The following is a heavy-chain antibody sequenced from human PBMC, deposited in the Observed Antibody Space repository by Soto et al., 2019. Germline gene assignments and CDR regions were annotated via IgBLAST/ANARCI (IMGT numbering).Heavy chain of an antibody. D-gene: IGHD6-19*01. CDR1: RVAVSKFI. J-gene: IGHJ6*02. Sequence: QAQLEQSGGEVKKPGSSVKVSCKASRVAVSKFIVTWVRQAPGLGLEWVGGIIPIFGTASYAQKFQGRVTITPDESTSRSYMEVNNLRSEDTAVYYCAKVRYSSPMGYYYGMDVWGQGTTATVSS. CDR3: AKVRYSSPMGYYYGMDV. CDR2: IIPIFGTA. V-gene: IGHV1-69*01.